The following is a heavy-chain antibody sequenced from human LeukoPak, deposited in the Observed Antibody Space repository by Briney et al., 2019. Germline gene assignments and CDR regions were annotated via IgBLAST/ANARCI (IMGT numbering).Heavy chain of an antibody. Sequence: GGSLRLSCAASGFTVSSNYMSWVRQAPGKGLEWVSVIYSGGSTYYADSVKGRFTISRDNSKNTLYLQMNSLRAEDTAAYYCAKGSYYDSSGSFYFDYWGQGTLVTVSS. CDR2: IYSGGST. CDR1: GFTVSSNY. V-gene: IGHV3-53*01. J-gene: IGHJ4*02. D-gene: IGHD3-22*01. CDR3: AKGSYYDSSGSFYFDY.